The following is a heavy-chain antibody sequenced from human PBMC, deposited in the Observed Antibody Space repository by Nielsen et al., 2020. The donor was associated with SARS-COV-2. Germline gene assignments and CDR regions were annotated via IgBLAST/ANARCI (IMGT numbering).Heavy chain of an antibody. CDR3: ARDLNSSGYYPSDAFDI. V-gene: IGHV3-21*01. CDR2: ISSSSSYI. D-gene: IGHD3-22*01. CDR1: GFTFSSYS. Sequence: GGSLRLSCAASGFTFSSYSMNWVRQAPGKGLEWVSSISSSSSYIYYADSVKGRFTISRDNAKNSLYLQMNSLRAEDTAVYYCARDLNSSGYYPSDAFDIWGQGTMVTVSS. J-gene: IGHJ3*02.